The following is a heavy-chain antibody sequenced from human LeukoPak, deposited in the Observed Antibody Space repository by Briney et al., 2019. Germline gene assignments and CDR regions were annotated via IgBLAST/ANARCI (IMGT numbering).Heavy chain of an antibody. CDR3: AKDLTRRGEILWFGELFDY. CDR2: ISASGGST. D-gene: IGHD3-10*01. V-gene: IGHV3-23*01. J-gene: IGHJ4*02. CDR1: GFTFSSSA. Sequence: QPGGSLRLSCAASGFTFSSSAMSWVRQVPGKGLEWVSGISASGGSTYYADSVRGRFTISRDNSKNTLYLQMNSLRAEDTAVYYCAKDLTRRGEILWFGELFDYWGQGTLVTVSS.